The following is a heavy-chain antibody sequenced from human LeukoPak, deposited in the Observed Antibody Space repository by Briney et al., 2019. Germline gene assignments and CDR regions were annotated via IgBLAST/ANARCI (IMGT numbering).Heavy chain of an antibody. Sequence: SETLSLTCTLCGVSPSTYYWGCIPHPPGEGVECVGRIYTRGSTNYNPSLRSRVTMSVDTSKNQFSLKLSSVTAADTAVYYCARASSGYSYFEYWGQGTRVIVSS. J-gene: IGHJ4*02. V-gene: IGHV4-4*07. CDR1: GVSPSTYY. CDR3: ARASSGYSYFEY. CDR2: IYTRGST. D-gene: IGHD3-22*01.